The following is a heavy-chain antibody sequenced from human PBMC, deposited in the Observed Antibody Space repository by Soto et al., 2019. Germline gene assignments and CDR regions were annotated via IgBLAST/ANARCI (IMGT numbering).Heavy chain of an antibody. D-gene: IGHD3-10*01. CDR1: GFTFSNAW. J-gene: IGHJ4*02. CDR3: TIQNARGVPDY. V-gene: IGHV3-15*07. CDR2: IKSKTDGGTT. Sequence: GGSLRLSCAASGFTFSNAWMNWVRQAPGKGLEWVGRIKSKTDGGTTDYAAPVKGRFTISRDDSKNTLYLQMNSLKTVDTAVYYCTIQNARGVPDYWGQGTLVTVSS.